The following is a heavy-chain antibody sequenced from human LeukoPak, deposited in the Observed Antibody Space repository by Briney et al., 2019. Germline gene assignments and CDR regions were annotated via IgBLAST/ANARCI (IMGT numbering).Heavy chain of an antibody. CDR1: GFTFSNYG. J-gene: IGHJ4*02. V-gene: IGHV3-23*01. CDR2: ISGHGDIT. Sequence: HPGGSLRLSCEASGFTFSNYGLSWVRQAPGKGLEWVSAISGHGDITTYADSVKGRFTISRDNSQTMLYLQMNSLRVEDTAVYYCANNNYYESDVYSPFDRWGQGTLVTVSS. CDR3: ANNNYYESDVYSPFDR. D-gene: IGHD3-16*01.